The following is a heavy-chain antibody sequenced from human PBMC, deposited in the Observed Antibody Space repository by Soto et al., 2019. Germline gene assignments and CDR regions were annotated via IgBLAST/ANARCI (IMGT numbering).Heavy chain of an antibody. J-gene: IGHJ4*02. CDR1: GGIFSTYA. CDR3: ARDRDDYGSGNYYNRIDF. Sequence: SVKVSCTDSGGIFSTYAISWLRQAPGQGLEWMGGIIPIFGTPNYAQRFQGRVTITADESTSTAYMELSRLRSEDTAVYYCARDRDDYGSGNYYNRIDFWGQGTLVTVSS. CDR2: IIPIFGTP. V-gene: IGHV1-69*13. D-gene: IGHD3-10*01.